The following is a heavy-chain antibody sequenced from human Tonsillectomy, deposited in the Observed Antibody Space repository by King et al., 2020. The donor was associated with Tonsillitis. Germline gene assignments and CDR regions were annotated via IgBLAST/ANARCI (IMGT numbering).Heavy chain of an antibody. CDR1: GGTFSSYA. CDR3: ARRTTVTTEWYFDH. Sequence: VQLVESGAEVKKPGSSVKVSCKASGGTFSSYAISWVRQAPGQGLEWMGGIIPIFGTANYAQKFQSRFTITADESTSTVYMELSSLRSEDTAVYYCARRTTVTTEWYFDHWGRGTLVTVSS. CDR2: IIPIFGTA. J-gene: IGHJ2*01. V-gene: IGHV1-69*01. D-gene: IGHD4-17*01.